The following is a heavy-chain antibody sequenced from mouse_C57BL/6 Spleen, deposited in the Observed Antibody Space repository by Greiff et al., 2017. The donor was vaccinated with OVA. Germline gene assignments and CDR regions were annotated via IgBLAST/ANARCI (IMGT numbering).Heavy chain of an antibody. CDR3: ARRDTAVVAPFDY. Sequence: VQLQQPGAELVRPGSSVKLSCKASGYTFTSYWMHWVKQRPIQGLEWIGNIYPSDSETHYNQKFKDKATLTVDKSSSTAYMQLSSLTSEDSAVYYCARRDTAVVAPFDYWGQGTTLTVSS. CDR1: GYTFTSYW. CDR2: IYPSDSET. V-gene: IGHV1-52*01. J-gene: IGHJ2*01. D-gene: IGHD1-1*01.